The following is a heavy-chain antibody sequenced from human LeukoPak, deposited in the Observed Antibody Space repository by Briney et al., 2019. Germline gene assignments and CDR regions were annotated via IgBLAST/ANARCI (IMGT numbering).Heavy chain of an antibody. CDR1: GYTFTRYY. J-gene: IGHJ5*02. V-gene: IGHV1-2*02. CDR3: ARDQQSTVRVVPAAVLGDYNWFDP. CDR2: INPNSGGT. Sequence: ASVKVSCTASGYTFTRYYMHWGRQAPGQGLGWMGWINPNSGGTNYAQTFQGRVTMTRDTSISTAYMELSRLRSDDTAVYYCARDQQSTVRVVPAAVLGDYNWFDPWGQGTLVTVSS. D-gene: IGHD2-2*01.